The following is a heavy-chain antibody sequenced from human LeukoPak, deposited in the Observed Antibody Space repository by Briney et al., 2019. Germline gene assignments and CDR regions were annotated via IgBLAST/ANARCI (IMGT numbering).Heavy chain of an antibody. CDR3: TGYDFWSGYSSADFDY. CDR2: SKSKTDGGTT. V-gene: IGHV3-15*01. D-gene: IGHD3-3*01. J-gene: IGHJ4*02. CDR1: GFTFSNAW. Sequence: PGGSLRLSCAASGFTFSNAWMNWVRQAPGKGLEWVGRSKSKTDGGTTDYAAPVKGRFTISRDDSKNRLYLQMNSLETEDTAVYYCTGYDFWSGYSSADFDYWGQGTLVTVSS.